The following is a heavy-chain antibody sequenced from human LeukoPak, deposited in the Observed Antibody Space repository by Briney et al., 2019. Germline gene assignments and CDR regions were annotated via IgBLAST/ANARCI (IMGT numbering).Heavy chain of an antibody. J-gene: IGHJ6*03. CDR1: GYTLTGYY. V-gene: IGHV1-2*06. Sequence: ASVKVSCKASGYTLTGYYMHWVRQAPGQGLEWMGRINPNSGGTNYAQKFQGRVTMTRDTSISTAYMELSRLRSDDTAVYYCARGVGVTIFGVVIVEDYYYFMDVWGEGTTVTVSS. CDR3: ARGVGVTIFGVVIVEDYYYFMDV. D-gene: IGHD3-3*01. CDR2: INPNSGGT.